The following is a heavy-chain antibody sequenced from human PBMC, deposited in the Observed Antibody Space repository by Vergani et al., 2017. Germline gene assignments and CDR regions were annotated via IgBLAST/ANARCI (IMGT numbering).Heavy chain of an antibody. CDR3: ARILGPVVPAGYYFDY. Sequence: QVQLQQWGAGLLKPSETLSLTCAVYGGSFSGYYWSWIRQPPGKGLEWIGEINHSGSTNYNPSHKSRVTISVDTSKNQFSLKLSSVTAADTAVYYCARILGPVVPAGYYFDYWGQGTLVTVSS. V-gene: IGHV4-34*01. J-gene: IGHJ4*02. CDR1: GGSFSGYY. CDR2: INHSGST. D-gene: IGHD2-2*01.